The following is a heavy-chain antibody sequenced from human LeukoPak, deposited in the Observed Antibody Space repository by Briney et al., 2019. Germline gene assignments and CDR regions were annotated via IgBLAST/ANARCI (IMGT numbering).Heavy chain of an antibody. CDR2: IYPGDSDT. Sequence: GESLKISCKTSGYSFTTYWIDWVRQMPGKGLEWMGIIYPGDSDTTYSPSFQGQVTISVDKSTSTAYLQWTSLKASDTAMNYCARHQSGRRYDALDVWGQGTMVTVSS. CDR1: GYSFTTYW. D-gene: IGHD3-3*01. V-gene: IGHV5-51*01. J-gene: IGHJ3*01. CDR3: ARHQSGRRYDALDV.